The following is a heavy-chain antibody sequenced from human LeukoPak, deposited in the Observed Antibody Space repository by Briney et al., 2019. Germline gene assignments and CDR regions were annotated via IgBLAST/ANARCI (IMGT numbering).Heavy chain of an antibody. D-gene: IGHD1-26*01. Sequence: GGPLRLSCEASGFTFTCHWMSGVRSAPGQGLEWGAKINEDGREKSYVDPVKGRFTISRDIAKNTLSLQMNSLRAEDTAVYYCARGEGAWGVPGMVAPGGLDYWGQGTLVTVSS. V-gene: IGHV3-7*03. CDR2: INEDGREK. CDR3: ARGEGAWGVPGMVAPGGLDY. J-gene: IGHJ4*02. CDR1: GFTFTCHW.